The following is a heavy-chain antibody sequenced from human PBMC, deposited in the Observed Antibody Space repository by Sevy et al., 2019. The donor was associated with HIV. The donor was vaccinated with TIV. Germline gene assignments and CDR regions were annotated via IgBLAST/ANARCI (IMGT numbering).Heavy chain of an antibody. D-gene: IGHD1-26*01. J-gene: IGHJ5*02. CDR3: ARDRSGSYHVSDNWFDP. V-gene: IGHV3-74*01. Sequence: GGSLRLSCAASGFTFSSYWMHWVRQVPGKGLVWVSRIKSDGSSTSYADSVKGRFTISRDNAKNTLYLQMNSLRGEDTAVYYCARDRSGSYHVSDNWFDPWGQGTLVTVSS. CDR1: GFTFSSYW. CDR2: IKSDGSST.